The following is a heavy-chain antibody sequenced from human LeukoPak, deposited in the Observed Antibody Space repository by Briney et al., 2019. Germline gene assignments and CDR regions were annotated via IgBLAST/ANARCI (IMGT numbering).Heavy chain of an antibody. CDR3: ARAVTPSYYFDY. V-gene: IGHV3-7*04. D-gene: IGHD4-17*01. Sequence: GGSLRLSCAASGFTFSSYWMSWVRKAPGKGLEWVANIKQDGSEKYYVDSVKGRFTISRDNAKNSLYLRMNSLRAEDTAVYYCARAVTPSYYFDYWGQGTLVTVSS. CDR1: GFTFSSYW. CDR2: IKQDGSEK. J-gene: IGHJ4*02.